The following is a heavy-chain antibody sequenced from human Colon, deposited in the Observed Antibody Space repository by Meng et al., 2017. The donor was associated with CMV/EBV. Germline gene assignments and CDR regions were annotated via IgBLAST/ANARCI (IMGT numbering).Heavy chain of an antibody. J-gene: IGHJ1*01. V-gene: IGHV1-2*02. CDR2: MDPTTGRT. CDR1: GYSFTGYY. Sequence: QVQLVQSGGEVRMPGDSGKVSCKASGYSFTGYYIHWVRQAPGQGLEWMGWMDPTTGRTDYAQKFQGTVTMTRDTSISTAYLELSRLTSDDTAVYYCASHSSYVWGSHHWGQGTLVTVSS. D-gene: IGHD3-16*01. CDR3: ASHSSYVWGSHH.